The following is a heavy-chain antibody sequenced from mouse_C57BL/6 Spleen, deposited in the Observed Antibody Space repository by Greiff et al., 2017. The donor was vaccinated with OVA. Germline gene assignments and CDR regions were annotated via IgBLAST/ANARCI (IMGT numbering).Heavy chain of an antibody. D-gene: IGHD1-1*01. CDR2: IYPGDGDT. CDR3: AREHYGSSETY. CDR1: GYAFSSSW. J-gene: IGHJ3*01. Sequence: QVQLKESGPELVKPGASVKISCKASGYAFSSSWMNWVKQRPGKGLEWIGRIYPGDGDTNYNGKFKGKATLTADKSSSTAYMQLSSLTSEDSAVYFCAREHYGSSETYWGQGTLVTVSA. V-gene: IGHV1-82*01.